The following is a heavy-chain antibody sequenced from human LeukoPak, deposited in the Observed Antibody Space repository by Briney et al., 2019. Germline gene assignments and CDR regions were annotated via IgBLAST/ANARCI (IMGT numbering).Heavy chain of an antibody. J-gene: IGHJ2*01. D-gene: IGHD6-13*01. CDR1: GFTFSSYG. Sequence: LAGGSLRLSCAASGFTFSSYGMHWVRQAPGKGLEWVAVISYDGSNKYYADSVKGRFTISRDNSKNTLYLQMNSLRAEDTAVYYCAKPYSSSWENWYFDLWGRGTLVTVSS. CDR2: ISYDGSNK. V-gene: IGHV3-30*18. CDR3: AKPYSSSWENWYFDL.